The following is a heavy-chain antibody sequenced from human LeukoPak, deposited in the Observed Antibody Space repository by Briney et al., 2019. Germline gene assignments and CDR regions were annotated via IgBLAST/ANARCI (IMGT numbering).Heavy chain of an antibody. J-gene: IGHJ5*02. V-gene: IGHV4-34*01. Sequence: SETLSLTCAVYGGSFSGYYWSWLRQPPGKGLEWSGEINHSGSTNYNPSLKSRVTISVDTSKNQFSLKLSSVTAADTAVYYCARNIDYYDSSGYYSADNWFDPWGQGTLVTVSS. CDR3: ARNIDYYDSSGYYSADNWFDP. CDR2: INHSGST. CDR1: GGSFSGYY. D-gene: IGHD3-22*01.